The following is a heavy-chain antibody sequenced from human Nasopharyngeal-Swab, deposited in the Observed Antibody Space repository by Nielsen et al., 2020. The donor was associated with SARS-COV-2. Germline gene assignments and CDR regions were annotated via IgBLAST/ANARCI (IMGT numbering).Heavy chain of an antibody. CDR2: IKQDGSEK. D-gene: IGHD3-10*01. CDR3: ARDAYGSGSYYKADWYFDL. J-gene: IGHJ2*01. V-gene: IGHV3-7*01. CDR1: GFTFSSFW. Sequence: GGSLRLSCAASGFTFSSFWMNWVRQAPGKGLEWVANIKQDGSEKYYVDSVKGRFTISRDNAKNSLYLQMNSLRAEDTAVYYCARDAYGSGSYYKADWYFDLWGRGTLVTVSS.